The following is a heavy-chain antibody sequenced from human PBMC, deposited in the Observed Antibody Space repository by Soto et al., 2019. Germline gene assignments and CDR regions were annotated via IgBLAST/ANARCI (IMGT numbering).Heavy chain of an antibody. J-gene: IGHJ5*02. CDR3: ATDFRPITMIVSRVGWFDP. CDR2: FDPEDGET. Sequence: ASVKVSCKVSGYTLTELSMHWVRQAPGKGLEWMGGFDPEDGETIYAQKFQGRVTMTEDTSTDTAYMELSSLRSEDTAVYYCATDFRPITMIVSRVGWFDPWGQGTLVTVSS. D-gene: IGHD3-22*01. V-gene: IGHV1-24*01. CDR1: GYTLTELS.